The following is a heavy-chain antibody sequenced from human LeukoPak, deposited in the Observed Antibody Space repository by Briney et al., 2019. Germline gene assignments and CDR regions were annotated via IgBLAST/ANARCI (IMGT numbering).Heavy chain of an antibody. Sequence: PGGSLRLSCAASGFTFDDYGMSWVRQAPGKGLEWVSGINWNGGSTGYADSVKGRFTISRDNAKNSLYLQMNSLRAEDTALHHCARVGYSYGYISGLVDYWGQGTLVTVSS. J-gene: IGHJ4*02. CDR1: GFTFDDYG. V-gene: IGHV3-20*01. CDR3: ARVGYSYGYISGLVDY. D-gene: IGHD5-18*01. CDR2: INWNGGST.